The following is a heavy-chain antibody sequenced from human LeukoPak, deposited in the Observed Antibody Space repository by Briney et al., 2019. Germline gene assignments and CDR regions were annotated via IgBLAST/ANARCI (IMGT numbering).Heavy chain of an antibody. D-gene: IGHD3-10*01. Sequence: SETLSLTCTVSGGSISSSSYCWGWVRQPPGQGLEWIGSIYYSGSTYYNPSLKSRVTISVDTSKNQFSLKLSSVTAADPAVYYCARIGYYGSGSYVYGMDVWGQGTTVTVSS. CDR3: ARIGYYGSGSYVYGMDV. V-gene: IGHV4-39*01. CDR2: IYYSGST. CDR1: GGSISSSSYC. J-gene: IGHJ6*01.